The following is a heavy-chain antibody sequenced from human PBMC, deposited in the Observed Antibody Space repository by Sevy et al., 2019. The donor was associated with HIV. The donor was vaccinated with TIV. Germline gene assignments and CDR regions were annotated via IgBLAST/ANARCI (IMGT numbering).Heavy chain of an antibody. Sequence: GGSLRLSCTASGFTFRNAWMTWVRQVPGKGLEWVGRIRNEPDGGTTDYAAPVRGRFTISRDDSKNTMYLQMNCLKSEDIAVYFCSTDIVVQSRYRSAFSTFYPDLPHNSGADVWGQGTTVTVSS. J-gene: IGHJ6*02. CDR2: IRNEPDGGTT. V-gene: IGHV3-15*01. D-gene: IGHD6-25*01. CDR3: STDIVVQSRYRSAFSTFYPDLPHNSGADV. CDR1: GFTFRNAW.